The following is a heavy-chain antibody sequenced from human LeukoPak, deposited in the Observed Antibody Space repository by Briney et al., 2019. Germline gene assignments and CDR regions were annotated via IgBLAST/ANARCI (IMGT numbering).Heavy chain of an antibody. CDR2: IYYSGST. J-gene: IGHJ4*02. CDR3: ARDRGYSYGYGAFDY. D-gene: IGHD5-18*01. Sequence: SETLSLTCTVSGGSLSSGGYYWRWIRQHPGKGLEWIGYIYYSGSTYYNPSLKSRVTISVDTSKNQFSLKLSSVTAADTAVYYCARDRGYSYGYGAFDYWGQGTLVTVSS. CDR1: GGSLSSGGYY. V-gene: IGHV4-31*03.